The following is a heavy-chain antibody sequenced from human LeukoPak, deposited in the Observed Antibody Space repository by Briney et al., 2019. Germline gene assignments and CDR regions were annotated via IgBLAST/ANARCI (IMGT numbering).Heavy chain of an antibody. CDR2: IYPGDSDT. J-gene: IGHJ4*02. CDR1: GYSFTSYW. V-gene: IGHV5-51*01. Sequence: GESLKISCKGSGYSFTSYWIGWVRQMPGKGLEWMGIIYPGDSDTRYSSSFQGQVTISADKSISTAYLQWSSLKASDTAMYYCARWGRYDFWSGYYFDYWGQGTLVTVSS. CDR3: ARWGRYDFWSGYYFDY. D-gene: IGHD3-3*01.